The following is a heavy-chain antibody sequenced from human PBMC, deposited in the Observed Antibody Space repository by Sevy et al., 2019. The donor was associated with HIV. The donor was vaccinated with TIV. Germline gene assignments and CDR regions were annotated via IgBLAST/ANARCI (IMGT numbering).Heavy chain of an antibody. D-gene: IGHD2-15*01. CDR3: ARVVAYCSGGSCFPGYYYGMDV. CDR2: IKQDGSEK. CDR1: GFTFSRYW. Sequence: GGSLRLSCAASGFTFSRYWMSWVRQTPGKGLEWVANIKQDGSEKYYVDSVKGRFTISRDNAKNSLYLQMNSLRAEDTAVYYCARVVAYCSGGSCFPGYYYGMDVWGQGTTVTVSS. V-gene: IGHV3-7*01. J-gene: IGHJ6*02.